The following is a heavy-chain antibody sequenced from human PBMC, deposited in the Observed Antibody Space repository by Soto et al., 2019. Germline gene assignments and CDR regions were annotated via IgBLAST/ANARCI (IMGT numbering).Heavy chain of an antibody. Sequence: QVQLQQWGAGLLKPSETLSLTCAVYGGSFSGYYWSWIRQPPGKVLEWIGEVNHSGSTTYNSSLKSRVTISVDTASNQFSLRLPSATAADTAVYFCAGTGPTYGFDVWGQGTLVIVSS. CDR2: VNHSGST. CDR3: AGTGPTYGFDV. D-gene: IGHD2-8*02. V-gene: IGHV4-34*01. J-gene: IGHJ3*01. CDR1: GGSFSGYY.